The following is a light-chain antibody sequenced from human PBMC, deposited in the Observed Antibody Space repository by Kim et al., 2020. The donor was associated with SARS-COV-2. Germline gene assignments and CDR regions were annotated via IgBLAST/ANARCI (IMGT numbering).Light chain of an antibody. CDR2: DAS. CDR1: QDINSA. CDR3: QQFDNYPIT. V-gene: IGKV1D-13*01. Sequence: AVFLTQSPSSLSASIGDRVTVTCRASQDINSALAWYQQRPGRSPTFLIYDASTLQGGVPSRFSGRGAGTHFTLTIDNLQPEDFGTYFCQQFDNYPITFGQGTRLEIK. J-gene: IGKJ5*01.